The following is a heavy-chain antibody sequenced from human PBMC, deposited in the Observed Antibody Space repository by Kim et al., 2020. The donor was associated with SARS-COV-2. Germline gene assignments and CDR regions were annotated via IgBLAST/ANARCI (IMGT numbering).Heavy chain of an antibody. J-gene: IGHJ4*02. D-gene: IGHD6-19*01. Sequence: SETLSLTCTVSGGSISSGGYYWSWIRQHPGKGLEWIGYIYYSGSTYYNPSLKSRVTISVDTSKNQFSLKLSSVTAADTAVYYCARGAPQWLACDYWGQGTLVTVSS. V-gene: IGHV4-31*03. CDR2: IYYSGST. CDR1: GGSISSGGYY. CDR3: ARGAPQWLACDY.